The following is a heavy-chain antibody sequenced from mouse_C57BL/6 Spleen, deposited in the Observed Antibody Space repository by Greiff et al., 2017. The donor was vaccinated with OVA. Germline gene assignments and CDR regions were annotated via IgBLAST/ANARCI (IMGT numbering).Heavy chain of an antibody. CDR2: ISSGSSTI. J-gene: IGHJ2*01. CDR3: AREDGYFDY. CDR1: GFTFSDYG. V-gene: IGHV5-17*01. D-gene: IGHD2-3*01. Sequence: EVMLVESGGGLVKPGGSLKLSCAASGFTFSDYGMYWVRQAPEKGLEWVAYISSGSSTIYYADTVKGLFTISIDNAKITLYLQMSSLRSKDTDMYDYAREDGYFDYWGQGTTLTVSS.